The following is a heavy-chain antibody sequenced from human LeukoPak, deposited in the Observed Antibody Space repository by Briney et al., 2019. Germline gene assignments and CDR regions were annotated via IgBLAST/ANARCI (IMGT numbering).Heavy chain of an antibody. CDR2: IYYSGST. J-gene: IGHJ5*02. D-gene: IGHD6-13*01. Sequence: PSETLSLTCTVSGGSISSYYWSWIRQPPGKGLEWIGYIYYSGSTNYNPSFKSRVTISVDTSKNQFSLKLSSVTAADTAVYYCARRWSSSWYGRGANWFDPWGQGTLVTVSS. CDR1: GGSISSYY. V-gene: IGHV4-59*08. CDR3: ARRWSSSWYGRGANWFDP.